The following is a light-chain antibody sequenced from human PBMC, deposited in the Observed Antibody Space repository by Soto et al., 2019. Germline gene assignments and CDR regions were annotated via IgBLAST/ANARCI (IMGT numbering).Light chain of an antibody. CDR2: DNN. CDR1: DSNIGNNY. V-gene: IGLV1-51*01. CDR3: GTWDSSLSAV. Sequence: QSVLTQPPSVSAAPGQKVTISCSGSDSNIGNNYVSWYQQFPGTAPKLLIYDNNKRPSGIPDRFSGSKSGTSATLGITGLQTGDEADYYCGTWDSSLSAVFGGGTQLTVL. J-gene: IGLJ2*01.